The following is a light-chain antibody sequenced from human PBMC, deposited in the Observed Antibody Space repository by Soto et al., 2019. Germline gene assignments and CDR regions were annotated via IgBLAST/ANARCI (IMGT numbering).Light chain of an antibody. J-gene: IGKJ5*01. V-gene: IGKV3-11*01. Sequence: EIVLTQSPATLSLSPGESGTLSCRATRSVSSYLAWYQQKPGQAPRLLIYDASSRPTDIPARFSGSGSGTDFTLTISSLEPEDFALHYCQQRSNWPITFGQGTRLEIK. CDR2: DAS. CDR1: RSVSSY. CDR3: QQRSNWPIT.